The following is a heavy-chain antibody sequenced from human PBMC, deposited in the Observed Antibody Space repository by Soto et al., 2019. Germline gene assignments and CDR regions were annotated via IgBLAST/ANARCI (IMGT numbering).Heavy chain of an antibody. CDR3: ATGSGWYSPDY. V-gene: IGHV3-74*01. Sequence: EVQLVEPGGGLVQPGGSLRLSCAASGFTFSSNWMHWVRQGPGKGLVWVSRIDNDGSSRDYADSVKGRFTISRDNAKNTLYLEMSSLRAEDTAVYYCATGSGWYSPDYWGQGTLVTVSS. CDR1: GFTFSSNW. CDR2: IDNDGSSR. D-gene: IGHD6-19*01. J-gene: IGHJ4*02.